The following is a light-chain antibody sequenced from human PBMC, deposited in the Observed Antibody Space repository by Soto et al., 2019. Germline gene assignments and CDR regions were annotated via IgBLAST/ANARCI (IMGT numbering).Light chain of an antibody. V-gene: IGLV1-44*01. J-gene: IGLJ2*01. CDR3: AAWDDSLTGPQVV. Sequence: QAVVTQPPSASGTPGQRVTISCSGSSSNLGSYTVNWYQQLPGTAPKLLIYHDNRRPSGVPDRFSGSKSGTSASLAISGLQSEDEADYYCAAWDDSLTGPQVVIGGGTKLTVL. CDR1: SSNLGSYT. CDR2: HDN.